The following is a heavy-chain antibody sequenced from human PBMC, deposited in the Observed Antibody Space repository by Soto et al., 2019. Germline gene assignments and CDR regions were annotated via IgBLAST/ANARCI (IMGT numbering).Heavy chain of an antibody. Sequence: SQTLSLTCAISGDSVSSNSAAWNWIRQSPSRGLEWLGRTYYRSKWYNDYAVSVKSRITINPDTSKNQFSLQLNSVAPEDTAVYYCARVGGQQLVPRNWFAPWGRGTLVTVSS. J-gene: IGHJ5*02. CDR3: ARVGGQQLVPRNWFAP. CDR1: GDSVSSNSAA. D-gene: IGHD6-13*01. CDR2: TYYRSKWYN. V-gene: IGHV6-1*01.